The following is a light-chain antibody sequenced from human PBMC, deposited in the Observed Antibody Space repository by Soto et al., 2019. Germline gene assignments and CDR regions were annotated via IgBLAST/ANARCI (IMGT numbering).Light chain of an antibody. J-gene: IGKJ5*01. CDR2: GIS. CDR3: QQHGQWPIT. V-gene: IGKV3D-15*01. CDR1: QSVNSN. Sequence: EILLTQSPATLSVSPGERATLSCRASQSVNSNYLAWYQQKPGKDPRLLIYGISKRATDIPDRFSGSGSGTEYTLTLSSLQPEDFATYYCQQHGQWPITFGQGTRL.